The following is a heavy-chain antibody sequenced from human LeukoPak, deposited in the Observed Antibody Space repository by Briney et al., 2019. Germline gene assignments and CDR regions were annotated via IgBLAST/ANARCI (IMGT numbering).Heavy chain of an antibody. V-gene: IGHV1-69*05. J-gene: IGHJ4*02. D-gene: IGHD5-12*01. CDR3: ARVGGGYDSNGGY. CDR1: GGTFSSYA. Sequence: SVKASCKASGGTFSSYAISWVRQAPGQGLEWMGGIIPIFGTANYAQKFQGRVTITTDESTSTVYMELSSLRSEDTAVYYCARVGGGYDSNGGYWGQGTLLTVSS. CDR2: IIPIFGTA.